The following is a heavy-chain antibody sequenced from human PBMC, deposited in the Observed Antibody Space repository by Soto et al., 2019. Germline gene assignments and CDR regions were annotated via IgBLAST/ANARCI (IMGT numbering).Heavy chain of an antibody. Sequence: SETLSLTCAVSGGSISRGGYSWSWIRQPPGKGLECIGYIYHSVSTYYNPSLKSRVTISVDRSKNQFSLKLNSVTAADTAVYYCARGPPLGYWGQGTLVTCPQ. CDR1: GGSISRGGYS. CDR3: ARGPPLGY. J-gene: IGHJ4*02. CDR2: IYHSVST. V-gene: IGHV4-30-2*01.